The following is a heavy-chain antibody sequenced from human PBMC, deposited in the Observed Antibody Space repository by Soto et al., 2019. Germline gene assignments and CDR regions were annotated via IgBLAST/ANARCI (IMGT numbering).Heavy chain of an antibody. CDR1: GGSFSGYY. J-gene: IGHJ4*02. CDR3: ARGSRFLEWLRTNDCDY. V-gene: IGHV4-34*01. Sequence: QVQLQQWGAGLLKPSETLSLTCAVYGGSFSGYYWSWIRQPPGKGLEWIGEINHSGSTNYNPSLKRRVTISVDAYKNQFSLQLSSVTAADTAVYYCARGSRFLEWLRTNDCDYWGQGTLVTVSS. D-gene: IGHD3-3*01. CDR2: INHSGST.